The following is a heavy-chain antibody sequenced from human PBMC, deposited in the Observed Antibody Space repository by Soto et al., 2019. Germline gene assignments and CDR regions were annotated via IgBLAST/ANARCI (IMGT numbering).Heavy chain of an antibody. CDR3: ARDLKDIVVVVAAANYYYYGMDV. J-gene: IGHJ6*02. Sequence: SVKVSCKSSGGTFSSYAISWARQAPGQGLEWMGGLIPIFGTANYAQKFQGRVTITADESTSTAYMELSSLRSEDTAVYYCARDLKDIVVVVAAANYYYYGMDVRGQGPTVTVSS. V-gene: IGHV1-69*13. D-gene: IGHD2-15*01. CDR2: LIPIFGTA. CDR1: GGTFSSYA.